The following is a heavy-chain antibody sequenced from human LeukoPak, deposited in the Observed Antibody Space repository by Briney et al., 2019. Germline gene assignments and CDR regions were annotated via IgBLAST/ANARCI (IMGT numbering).Heavy chain of an antibody. CDR3: ARTVPGYFFDS. J-gene: IGHJ4*02. Sequence: GGSLGLSCAASGFTFSSYAMSWVRQAPGMGLVWVSRINTDGSSTSYADSVKGRFTISRDSAKNTLYLQMNSLRAEDTAVYYCARTVPGYFFDSWGQGTLVTVSS. CDR1: GFTFSSYA. CDR2: INTDGSST. V-gene: IGHV3-74*01. D-gene: IGHD3-10*01.